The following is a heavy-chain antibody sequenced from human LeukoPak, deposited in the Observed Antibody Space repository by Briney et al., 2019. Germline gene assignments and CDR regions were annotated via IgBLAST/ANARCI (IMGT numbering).Heavy chain of an antibody. CDR2: IYYSGST. CDR1: GGSISSYY. Sequence: SETLSLTCTVSGGSISSYYWSWIRQPPGKGLEWIGYIYYSGSTNYNPSLKSRVTISVDTSKNQFSLKLSSVTAADTAVYYCARGGLERGYFDYWGQGTLVTVSS. J-gene: IGHJ4*02. D-gene: IGHD6-19*01. V-gene: IGHV4-59*08. CDR3: ARGGLERGYFDY.